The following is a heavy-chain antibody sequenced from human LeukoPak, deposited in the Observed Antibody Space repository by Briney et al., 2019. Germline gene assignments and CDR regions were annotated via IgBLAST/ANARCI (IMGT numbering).Heavy chain of an antibody. D-gene: IGHD3/OR15-3a*01. V-gene: IGHV3-23*01. CDR2: ITDTGGTT. Sequence: GGSLRLSCSASGFTFSSYAMSWVRQAPGKGLEWVSSITDTGGTTYYSDSVKGRFTISRDNSKNTLYLQMNSLRADDTAVYYCAKDWTGTKPFDLWGRGTLVTVSS. CDR1: GFTFSSYA. CDR3: AKDWTGTKPFDL. J-gene: IGHJ2*01.